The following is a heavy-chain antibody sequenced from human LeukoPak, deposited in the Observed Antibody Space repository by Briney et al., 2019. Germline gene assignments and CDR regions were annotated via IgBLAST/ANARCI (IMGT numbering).Heavy chain of an antibody. J-gene: IGHJ3*02. Sequence: GGSLRLSCAASGFTFSSYEMNWVRQAPGKGLGWVSYISSSGSTIYYADSVKGRFTISRDNAKNSRYLQMDSLRAEDTAVYYCARDRFSGSYYVGGAFDIWGQGTMVTVSS. D-gene: IGHD1-26*01. CDR3: ARDRFSGSYYVGGAFDI. CDR2: ISSSGSTI. CDR1: GFTFSSYE. V-gene: IGHV3-48*03.